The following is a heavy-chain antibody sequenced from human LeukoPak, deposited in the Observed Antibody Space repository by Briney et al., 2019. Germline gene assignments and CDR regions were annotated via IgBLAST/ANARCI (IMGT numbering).Heavy chain of an antibody. CDR2: IYTTGST. D-gene: IGHD6-19*01. V-gene: IGHV4-4*07. J-gene: IGHJ4*02. CDR1: GGSISSHY. Sequence: PSETLSLTCTVSGGSISSHYWTWIRQPAGKGLEWIGRIYTTGSTNYNPSLNSRVTMSVDTSKNQFSLKLSSVTAADTAVYYCARHIAVAGKAGFDYWGQGTLVTVSS. CDR3: ARHIAVAGKAGFDY.